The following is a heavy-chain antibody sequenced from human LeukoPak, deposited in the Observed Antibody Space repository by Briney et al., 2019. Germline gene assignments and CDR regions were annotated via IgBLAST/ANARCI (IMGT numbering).Heavy chain of an antibody. J-gene: IGHJ4*02. CDR1: GYTFTGYY. Sequence: GASVKVSCKASGYTFTGYYMHWVRQAPRPGLGWMGWINSNRRRTNCAQKFQGRVTMTRDTSISTAYMELSRLRSDDTAVYYCARDYYGDYDLTYWGQGTLVTVSS. CDR3: ARDYYGDYDLTY. D-gene: IGHD4-17*01. CDR2: INSNRRRT. V-gene: IGHV1-2*02.